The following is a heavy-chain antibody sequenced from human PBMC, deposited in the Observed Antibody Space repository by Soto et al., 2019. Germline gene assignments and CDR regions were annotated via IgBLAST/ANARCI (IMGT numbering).Heavy chain of an antibody. CDR3: AHGSGWLHDF. D-gene: IGHD6-19*01. Sequence: HITLKESGPALAKPAQTLTLTCTFSGFSLSDVAVGVGWIRQPPGKALEWLALIYWNDDKQYSPSLKNRLTITKDTSKTQVVLTMTNMDRVDTATFYCAHGSGWLHDFWGQGILVSVSS. J-gene: IGHJ4*02. CDR2: IYWNDDK. V-gene: IGHV2-5*01. CDR1: GFSLSDVAVG.